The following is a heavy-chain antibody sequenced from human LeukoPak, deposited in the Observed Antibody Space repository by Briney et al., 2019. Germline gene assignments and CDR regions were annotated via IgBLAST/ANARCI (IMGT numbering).Heavy chain of an antibody. CDR1: GGSISSNKYY. CDR2: INHSGST. Sequence: KTSETLSLTCTVSGGSISSNKYYWSWIRQPPGKGLEWIGEINHSGSTNYNPSLKSRVTISVDTSKNQFSLKLSSVTAADTAVYYCARVERWGSYYEIDYWGQGTLVTVSS. V-gene: IGHV4-39*07. D-gene: IGHD1-26*01. CDR3: ARVERWGSYYEIDY. J-gene: IGHJ4*02.